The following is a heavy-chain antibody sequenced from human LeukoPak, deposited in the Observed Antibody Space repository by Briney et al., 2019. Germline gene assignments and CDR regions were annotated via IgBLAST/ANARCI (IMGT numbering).Heavy chain of an antibody. Sequence: SVKVSCKASGGTFSSYAISWVRQAPGQGLEWMGGIIPIFGTANYAQKFQGRVTITADESTSTAYMELRSLRSDDTAVYYCARDIKSPGAFDIWGQGTMVTVSS. J-gene: IGHJ3*02. V-gene: IGHV1-69*13. CDR2: IIPIFGTA. CDR3: ARDIKSPGAFDI. CDR1: GGTFSSYA.